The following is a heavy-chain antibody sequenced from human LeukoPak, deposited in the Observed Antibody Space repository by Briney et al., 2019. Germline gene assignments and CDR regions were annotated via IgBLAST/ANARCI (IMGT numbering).Heavy chain of an antibody. Sequence: SETLSLTCTVSGGSISSYYWSWIRQPPEKGLEWIGYIYYSGSTNYNPSLKSRVTISVDTSKNQFSLKLSSVTAADTAVYYCARDGVVPARYYFDYWGQGTLVTVSS. CDR1: GGSISSYY. CDR3: ARDGVVPARYYFDY. V-gene: IGHV4-59*01. J-gene: IGHJ4*02. CDR2: IYYSGST. D-gene: IGHD3-3*01.